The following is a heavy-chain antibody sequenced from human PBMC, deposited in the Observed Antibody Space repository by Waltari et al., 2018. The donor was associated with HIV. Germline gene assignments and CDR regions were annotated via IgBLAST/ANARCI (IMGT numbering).Heavy chain of an antibody. CDR3: AKQFGRVAAGTGGFDY. CDR1: GFTFSSYA. V-gene: IGHV3-23*01. D-gene: IGHD6-13*01. J-gene: IGHJ4*02. Sequence: EVQLLESGGGLVQPGGSLRLSCAASGFTFSSYAMSWVRQAPGKGLEWVSAISGSGGSTYYADSVEVRVTNSRSNSKNTLYLQMNSRRAEDTAVYYCAKQFGRVAAGTGGFDYWGQGTLVTVSS. CDR2: ISGSGGST.